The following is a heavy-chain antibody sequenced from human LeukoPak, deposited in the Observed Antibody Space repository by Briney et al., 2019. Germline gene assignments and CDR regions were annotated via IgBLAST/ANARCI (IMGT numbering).Heavy chain of an antibody. D-gene: IGHD3-16*01. J-gene: IGHJ5*02. Sequence: PGGPLRLSCAASGFIFSDFTMTWVRQAPGKGPEWVSAIGGRGGSTYYADSLGGRFTISRDNSKDMVYLQMNSVKVEDTATYYCGKEGGAWGQGTKVTVSS. CDR3: GKEGGA. V-gene: IGHV3-23*01. CDR1: GFIFSDFT. CDR2: IGGRGGST.